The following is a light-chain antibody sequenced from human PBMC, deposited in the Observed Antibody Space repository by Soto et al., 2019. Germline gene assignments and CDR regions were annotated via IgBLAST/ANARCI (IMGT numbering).Light chain of an antibody. V-gene: IGKV1-5*01. J-gene: IGKJ1*01. Sequence: DIQVTQSPPTLSASVGDRVTITCRTSQNINAWLAWYQQRPGQAPKLLIYDASTVQSGVPSRFSGSGSGTEFTLTISSLQPDDSATYYCQHYSLYSPWTFGQGTKVDNK. CDR1: QNINAW. CDR3: QHYSLYSPWT. CDR2: DAS.